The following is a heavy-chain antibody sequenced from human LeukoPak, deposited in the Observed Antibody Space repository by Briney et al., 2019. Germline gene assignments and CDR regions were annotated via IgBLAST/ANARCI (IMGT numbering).Heavy chain of an antibody. CDR3: AKDGATYSSSWYGDY. V-gene: IGHV3-66*01. J-gene: IGHJ4*02. D-gene: IGHD6-13*01. CDR2: IYSGGST. CDR1: GFTVSSNY. Sequence: GGSLRLSCAASGFTVSSNYMSWVRQAPGKGLEWVSIIYSGGSTYYADSVKGRFTISRDNSKNTLYLQMNSLRAEDTAVYYCAKDGATYSSSWYGDYWGQGTLVTVSS.